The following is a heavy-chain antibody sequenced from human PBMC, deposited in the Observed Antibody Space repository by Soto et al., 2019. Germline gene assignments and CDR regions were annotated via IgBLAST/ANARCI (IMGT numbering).Heavy chain of an antibody. V-gene: IGHV3-33*01. Sequence: PGGFLRLSCAASGFTFSSYGMHWVRQAPGKGLEWVAVIWYDGSNKYYADSVKGRFTISRDNSKNTLYLQMNSLRAEDTAVYYCARETVPYSSSWYYFDYWGQGTLVTVSS. CDR1: GFTFSSYG. CDR3: ARETVPYSSSWYYFDY. D-gene: IGHD6-13*01. CDR2: IWYDGSNK. J-gene: IGHJ4*02.